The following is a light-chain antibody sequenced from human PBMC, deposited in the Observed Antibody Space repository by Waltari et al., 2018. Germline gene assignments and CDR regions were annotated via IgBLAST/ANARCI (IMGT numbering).Light chain of an antibody. J-gene: IGKJ4*01. CDR1: QSVNSY. Sequence: EIVLTQSPATLSLSPGERATLSCRASQSVNSYLAWYQQKPGQAPRLLIYDASNRATGIPARFSGSGSGTDFTLPISSLEPEDFAVYYCQQRRNGPTFGGGTKVEIK. CDR3: QQRRNGPT. V-gene: IGKV3-11*01. CDR2: DAS.